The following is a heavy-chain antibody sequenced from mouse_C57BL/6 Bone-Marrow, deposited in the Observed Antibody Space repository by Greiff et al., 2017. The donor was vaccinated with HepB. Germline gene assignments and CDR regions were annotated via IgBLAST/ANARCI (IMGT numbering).Heavy chain of an antibody. J-gene: IGHJ3*01. Sequence: VMLVESGPGLVAPSQSLSITCTVSGFSLTSYGVDWVRQSPGKGLEWLGVIWGVGSTNYNSALKSRLSISKDNSKSQVFLKMNSLQTDDTAMYYCAINSEGFAYWGQGTLVTVSA. CDR1: GFSLTSYG. V-gene: IGHV2-6*01. CDR3: AINSEGFAY. CDR2: IWGVGST.